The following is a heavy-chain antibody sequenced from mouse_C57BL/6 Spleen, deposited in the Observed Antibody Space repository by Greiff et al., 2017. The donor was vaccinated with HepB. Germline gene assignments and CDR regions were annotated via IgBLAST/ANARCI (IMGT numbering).Heavy chain of an antibody. CDR3: ARNGQGAMDY. CDR2: IYPGSGNT. Sequence: QVQLKESGAELVRPGASVKLSCKASGYTFTDYYINWVKQRPGQGLEWIARIYPGSGNTYYNEKFKGKATLTAEKSSSTAYMQLSSLTSEDSAVYFCARNGQGAMDYWGQGTSVTVSS. V-gene: IGHV1-76*01. D-gene: IGHD1-1*02. CDR1: GYTFTDYY. J-gene: IGHJ4*01.